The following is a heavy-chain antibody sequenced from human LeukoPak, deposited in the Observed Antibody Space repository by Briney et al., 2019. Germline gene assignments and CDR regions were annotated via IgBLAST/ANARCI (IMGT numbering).Heavy chain of an antibody. CDR3: AKDQGPPGTYYDFWSGLNWFDP. CDR2: MSGSDTGS. CDR1: GFTLSSYS. D-gene: IGHD3-3*01. V-gene: IGHV3-23*01. Sequence: GGSLRLSCVASGFTLSSYSMSWVRQAPGKGLEWVSAMSGSDTGSWYADSVKGRFTISRDTSKTTLYLQMNSLRAEDTAIYYCAKDQGPPGTYYDFWSGLNWFDPWGQGTLVTVSS. J-gene: IGHJ5*02.